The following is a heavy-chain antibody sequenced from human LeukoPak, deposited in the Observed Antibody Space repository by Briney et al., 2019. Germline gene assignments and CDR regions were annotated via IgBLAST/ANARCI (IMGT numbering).Heavy chain of an antibody. CDR3: ARGLYSSGWYDY. V-gene: IGHV1-46*01. Sequence: ASVKVSCKASGGTFSSYAISWVRQAPGQGLEWMGIINPSGGSTSYAQKFQARVTMTRDTSTSTVYMELSSLRSEDTAVYYCARGLYSSGWYDYWGQGTLVTVSS. CDR2: INPSGGST. D-gene: IGHD6-19*01. J-gene: IGHJ4*02. CDR1: GGTFSSYA.